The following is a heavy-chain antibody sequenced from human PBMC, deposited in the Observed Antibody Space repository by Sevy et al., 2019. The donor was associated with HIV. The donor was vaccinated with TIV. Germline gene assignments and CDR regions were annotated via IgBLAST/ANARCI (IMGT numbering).Heavy chain of an antibody. CDR1: GLTFSNYW. J-gene: IGHJ4*02. Sequence: GGTLRLSCTDSGLTFSNYWMHWVRQAPGKGLEWVASIKKDGSQKDHLDLWKGRFFISRDNAKSSVYLQMNSVGDEDATASYCFGGPNWGQGTLVTVSS. V-gene: IGHV3-7*01. CDR3: FGGPN. D-gene: IGHD3-16*01. CDR2: IKKDGSQK.